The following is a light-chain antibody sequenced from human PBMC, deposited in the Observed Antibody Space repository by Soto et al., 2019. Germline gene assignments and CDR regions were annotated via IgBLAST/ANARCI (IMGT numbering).Light chain of an antibody. V-gene: IGLV1-47*02. CDR1: SSNIGSNY. CDR3: AAWDDSLSGYV. Sequence: QSVLTQPPSASGNPGQRVTISCSGSSSNIGSNYVYWYQQLPGTAPKLLIYSNHQRPSGVPDRFSGSKSGTSASLAISGLRYEDEADYYCAAWDDSLSGYVFGTGTKLTVL. CDR2: SNH. J-gene: IGLJ1*01.